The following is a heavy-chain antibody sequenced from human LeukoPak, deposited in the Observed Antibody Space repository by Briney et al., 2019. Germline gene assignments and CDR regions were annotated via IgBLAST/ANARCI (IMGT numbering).Heavy chain of an antibody. D-gene: IGHD2-2*01. CDR1: GYTFTSYG. V-gene: IGHV1-18*01. J-gene: IGHJ4*02. Sequence: ASVKVSCKACGYTFTSYGISWVRQAPGQGLEWMGWISAYNGNTNYAQKLQGRVTMTTDTSTSTAYMELRSLRSDDTAVYYCARVRSPQQAYIVVVPAAMDYWGQGTLVTVSS. CDR3: ARVRSPQQAYIVVVPAAMDY. CDR2: ISAYNGNT.